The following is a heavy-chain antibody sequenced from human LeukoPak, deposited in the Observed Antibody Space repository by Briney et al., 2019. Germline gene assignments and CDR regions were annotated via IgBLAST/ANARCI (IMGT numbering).Heavy chain of an antibody. J-gene: IGHJ5*02. CDR3: SRLEGSGASNWFDP. CDR2: ISHDATYT. Sequence: GGSLRPSWPPSAFIFSDYYMIWLRRAPGKGLEWLSFISHDATYTKHADSVRGRFTLSRDNARNSVYLQMDNLRAEDTAVYYCSRLEGSGASNWFDPWGPGTLVTVSS. CDR1: AFIFSDYY. V-gene: IGHV3-11*03. D-gene: IGHD3-10*01.